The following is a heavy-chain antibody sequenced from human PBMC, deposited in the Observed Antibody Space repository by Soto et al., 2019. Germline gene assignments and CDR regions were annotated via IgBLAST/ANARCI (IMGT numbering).Heavy chain of an antibody. CDR1: GFPFDVYP. V-gene: IGHV3-43D*04. Sequence: GGSLRLSCAPSGFPFDVYPMPWFLQAPGKGLEWVSLISWDGGSTYYAASVKGRFPISRANSKNSQYLKMKSLRAEDTASEYCAKDRRAYYGSGSYGYGMDVWGQGTTVTVSS. CDR3: AKDRRAYYGSGSYGYGMDV. D-gene: IGHD3-10*01. J-gene: IGHJ6*02. CDR2: ISWDGGST.